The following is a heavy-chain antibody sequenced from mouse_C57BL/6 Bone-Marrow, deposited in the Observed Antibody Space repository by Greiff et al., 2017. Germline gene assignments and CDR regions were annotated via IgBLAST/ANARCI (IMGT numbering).Heavy chain of an antibody. CDR3: TRLIYYDYESYFDY. V-gene: IGHV1-15*01. CDR1: GYTFTDYE. J-gene: IGHJ2*01. Sequence: QVHVKQSGAELVRPGASVTLSCKASGYTFTDYEMHWVKQTPVHGLEWIGAIDPETGGTAYNQKFKGKAILTADKSSSTAYMELRSLTSEDSAVYYCTRLIYYDYESYFDYWGQGTTLTVSS. D-gene: IGHD2-4*01. CDR2: IDPETGGT.